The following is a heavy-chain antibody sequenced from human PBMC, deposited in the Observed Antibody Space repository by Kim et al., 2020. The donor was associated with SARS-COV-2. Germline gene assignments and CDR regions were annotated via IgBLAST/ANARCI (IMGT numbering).Heavy chain of an antibody. D-gene: IGHD6-13*01. CDR1: GYSFTSYW. Sequence: GESLKISCKGSGYSFTSYWISWVRQMPGKGLEWMGRIDPSDSYTNYSPSFQGHVTISADKSISTAYLQWSSLKASDTAMYYCARRADSSSCHDPWGQGTLVTVSS. CDR2: IDPSDSYT. V-gene: IGHV5-10-1*01. J-gene: IGHJ5*02. CDR3: ARRADSSSCHDP.